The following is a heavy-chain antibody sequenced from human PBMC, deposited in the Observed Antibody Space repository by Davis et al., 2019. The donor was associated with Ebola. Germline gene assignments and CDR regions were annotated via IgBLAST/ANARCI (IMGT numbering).Heavy chain of an antibody. CDR3: ARAKGQQLTYWYFDL. Sequence: GGSLRLSCAASGFTFSSYAMHWVRQAPGKGLEWVAVISYDGSNKYYADSVKGRFTISRDNSKNTLYLQMNSLRAEDTAVYYCARAKGQQLTYWYFDLWGRGTLVTVSS. CDR2: ISYDGSNK. V-gene: IGHV3-30-3*01. CDR1: GFTFSSYA. J-gene: IGHJ2*01. D-gene: IGHD6-13*01.